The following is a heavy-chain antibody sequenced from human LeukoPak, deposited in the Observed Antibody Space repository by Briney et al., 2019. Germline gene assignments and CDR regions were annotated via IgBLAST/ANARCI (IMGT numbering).Heavy chain of an antibody. CDR1: GFIFRNYA. Sequence: GGSLRLSCAASGFIFRNYAMSWVRQAPGKGLEWVANIKHDGSEKYYVDSVKGRFTISRDNAKSSLYLQMNNLRVEDTAVYYCARITWSLGAFDIWGQGTTVTVSS. J-gene: IGHJ3*02. CDR3: ARITWSLGAFDI. CDR2: IKHDGSEK. V-gene: IGHV3-7*01. D-gene: IGHD3-16*01.